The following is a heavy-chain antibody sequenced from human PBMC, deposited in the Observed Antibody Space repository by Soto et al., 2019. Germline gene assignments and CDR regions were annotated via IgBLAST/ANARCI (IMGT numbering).Heavy chain of an antibody. V-gene: IGHV3-23*01. CDR2: ISGSGGST. CDR1: GFTFSSYA. CDR3: AKGGIAARPDYYYGMDV. J-gene: IGHJ6*02. Sequence: GGSLRLSCAASGFTFSSYAMSWVRQAPGKGLEWVSAISGSGGSTYYADSVKGRFTISRDNSKNTLYLQMNSLRAEDTAVYYCAKGGIAARPDYYYGMDVWGQGTTVTVSS. D-gene: IGHD6-6*01.